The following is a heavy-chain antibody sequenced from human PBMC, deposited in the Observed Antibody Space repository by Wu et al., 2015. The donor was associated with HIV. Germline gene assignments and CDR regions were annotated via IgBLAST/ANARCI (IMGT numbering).Heavy chain of an antibody. CDR3: ARSPGSARQFDS. Sequence: QVELVQSGAEVKKPGASVNISCKASGYTFTRYYLHWVRQTPGQGLEWMGIISPSDGGTTYAQKFQGRLIMTSDTSTTTAHMELTSLSIEDTAVYYCARSPGSARQFDSWGQGTLGHRLL. CDR2: ISPSDGGT. V-gene: IGHV1-46*03. CDR1: GYTFTRYY. J-gene: IGHJ5*01. D-gene: IGHD6-19*01.